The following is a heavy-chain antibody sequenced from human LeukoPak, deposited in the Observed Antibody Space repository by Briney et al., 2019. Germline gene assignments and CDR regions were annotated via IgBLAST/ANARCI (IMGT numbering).Heavy chain of an antibody. D-gene: IGHD3-10*01. V-gene: IGHV3-23*01. CDR1: GFTFSSYA. CDR3: AKNVLLWFGELNPPNDAFDI. J-gene: IGHJ3*02. CDR2: ISGSGGST. Sequence: GGSLRLSCAASGFTFSSYAMSWVRQAPGKGLEWVSAISGSGGSTYYADSVKGRFTISRDNSKNTLYLQMNSLRAEDTAVYYCAKNVLLWFGELNPPNDAFDIWGQGTMVTVSS.